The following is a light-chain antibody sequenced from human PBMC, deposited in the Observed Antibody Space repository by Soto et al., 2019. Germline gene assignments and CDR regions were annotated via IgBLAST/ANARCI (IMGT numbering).Light chain of an antibody. J-gene: IGKJ1*01. V-gene: IGKV3-15*01. CDR3: QQYNNWPLT. CDR2: AAS. Sequence: EFVMTQSPSTLSVSPGERATLSCRASQTVASNLAWYQQKPGQAPRLLIYAASTRASGIPARFSGSGSGTEFTLTISSLQSEDFAVYYCQQYNNWPLTFGQGTKVDI. CDR1: QTVASN.